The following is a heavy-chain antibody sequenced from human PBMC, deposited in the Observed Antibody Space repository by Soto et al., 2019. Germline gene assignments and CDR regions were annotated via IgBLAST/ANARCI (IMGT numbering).Heavy chain of an antibody. CDR3: AREKVVAADKDAYDI. CDR1: GYTFTSYA. J-gene: IGHJ3*02. CDR2: INAGNGNT. Sequence: ASVKVSCKASGYTFTSYAMHWVRQAPGQRLEWMGWINAGNGNTKYSQKFQGRVTITRDTSASTAYMELSSLRSEDTAVYYCAREKVVAADKDAYDIWGQGTMVTVSS. D-gene: IGHD2-15*01. V-gene: IGHV1-3*01.